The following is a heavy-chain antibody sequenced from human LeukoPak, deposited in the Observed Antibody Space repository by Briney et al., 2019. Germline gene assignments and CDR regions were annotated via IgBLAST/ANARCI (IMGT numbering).Heavy chain of an antibody. CDR3: ARGNYDSSGYYYDRY. Sequence: SQTLSLTCTVSGGSISSGGYYWSWIRQHPGKGLEWIGYIYYSGSTYYNPSLKSRVIISLDTSKNQFSLNLSSVTAADTAVYYCARGNYDSSGYYYDRYWDQGTLVTVSS. CDR2: IYYSGST. V-gene: IGHV4-31*03. J-gene: IGHJ4*02. D-gene: IGHD3-22*01. CDR1: GGSISSGGYY.